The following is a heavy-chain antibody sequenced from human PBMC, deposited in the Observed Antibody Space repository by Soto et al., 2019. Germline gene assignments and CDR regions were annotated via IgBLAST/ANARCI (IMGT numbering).Heavy chain of an antibody. CDR2: FDTEDGET. CDR3: ATLQPDYGGNSGPYYFSY. D-gene: IGHD4-17*01. CDR1: GYTLTELS. Sequence: ASVKVSCKVSGYTLTELSMHWVRQAPGKGLEWMGGFDTEDGETSYAQKLQGRVTMTEDTSTDTAYMELSSLRSEDTAVYYCATLQPDYGGNSGPYYFSYRGQRTLVTVSA. J-gene: IGHJ4*02. V-gene: IGHV1-24*01.